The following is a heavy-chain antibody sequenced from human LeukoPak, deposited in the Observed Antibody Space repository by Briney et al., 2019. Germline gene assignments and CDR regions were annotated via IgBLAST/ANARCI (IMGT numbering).Heavy chain of an antibody. Sequence: GASVKVSCKVSGYTLTELSMHWVRQAPGKGLEWMGGFDPEDGETIYAQKFQGRVTMTEDTSTDTAYMELSSLRSEDTAVYYCATIDNIVGATTDAFDTWGQGTMVTVSS. J-gene: IGHJ3*02. CDR3: ATIDNIVGATTDAFDT. D-gene: IGHD1-26*01. CDR2: FDPEDGET. CDR1: GYTLTELS. V-gene: IGHV1-24*01.